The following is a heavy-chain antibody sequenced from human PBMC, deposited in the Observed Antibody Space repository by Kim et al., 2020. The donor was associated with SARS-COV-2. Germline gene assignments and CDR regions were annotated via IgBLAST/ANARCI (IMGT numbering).Heavy chain of an antibody. D-gene: IGHD1-26*01. CDR2: IDHSGST. J-gene: IGHJ4*02. V-gene: IGHV4-38-2*02. CDR1: GYSISSGYY. Sequence: SETLSLTCTVSGYSISSGYYWGWIRQPPGKGLEWIGSIDHSGSTYYNPSLKSRVTISVVTSKNQFSLRLSSVTAADTAVYYCARDSGNYDFDYWGQGTLVTVSS. CDR3: ARDSGNYDFDY.